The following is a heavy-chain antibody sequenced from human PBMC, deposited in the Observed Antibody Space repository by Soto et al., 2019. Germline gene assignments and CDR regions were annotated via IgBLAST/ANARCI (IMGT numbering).Heavy chain of an antibody. CDR1: GLTFSGHW. J-gene: IGHJ4*02. Sequence: GGSLRLSCAASGLTFSGHWMTWVRQTPGEGLQWVAAIKPDGSETFYVDSVKGRFTISRDNARNSLFLQMDSLRAEDTAVYYCTSRPSGMTYHAVFDFWGQGTLVTVS. CDR2: IKPDGSET. D-gene: IGHD2-21*02. CDR3: TSRPSGMTYHAVFDF. V-gene: IGHV3-7*03.